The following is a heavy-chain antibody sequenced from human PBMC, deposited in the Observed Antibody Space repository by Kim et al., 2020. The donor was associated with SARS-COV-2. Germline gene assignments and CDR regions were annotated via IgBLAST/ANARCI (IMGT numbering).Heavy chain of an antibody. CDR1: GYTFTSYA. CDR3: ARGDILTGYSPWDYYYYGMDV. D-gene: IGHD3-9*01. J-gene: IGHJ6*02. CDR2: INTNTGNP. Sequence: ASVKVSCKASGYTFTSYAMNWVRQAPGQGLEWMGWINTNTGNPTYAQGFPGRFVFSLDTSVSTAYLQISSLKAEDTAVYYCARGDILTGYSPWDYYYYGMDVWGQGTTVTVSS. V-gene: IGHV7-4-1*02.